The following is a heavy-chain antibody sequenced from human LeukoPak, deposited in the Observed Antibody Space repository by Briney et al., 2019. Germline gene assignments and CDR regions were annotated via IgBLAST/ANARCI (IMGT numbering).Heavy chain of an antibody. J-gene: IGHJ4*02. CDR3: ARGLGYFDY. CDR2: IYYSGST. Sequence: SETLSLTCTVSGGSISSYYWSWIRQPPGKGLEWIGYIYYSGSTNYNPSLKSRVTISVDTSKDQCALKLSSVTAADTAVYYCARGLGYFDYWGQGTLVTISS. V-gene: IGHV4-59*01. CDR1: GGSISSYY. D-gene: IGHD3-22*01.